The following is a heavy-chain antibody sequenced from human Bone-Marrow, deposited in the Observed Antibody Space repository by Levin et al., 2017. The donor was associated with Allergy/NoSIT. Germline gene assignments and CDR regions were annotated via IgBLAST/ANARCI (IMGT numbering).Heavy chain of an antibody. Sequence: GESLKISCQASGYDFTTYVIAWVRQAPGQGLEWLGWIAAYNGKTTYPQNFQNRVTVTMDTGTTTAFLELRSLRSDDTAVYYCARLTADYYFSLDLWGQGTPVTVSS. D-gene: IGHD2-21*02. V-gene: IGHV1-18*01. J-gene: IGHJ6*02. CDR2: IAAYNGKT. CDR3: ARLTADYYFSLDL. CDR1: GYDFTTYV.